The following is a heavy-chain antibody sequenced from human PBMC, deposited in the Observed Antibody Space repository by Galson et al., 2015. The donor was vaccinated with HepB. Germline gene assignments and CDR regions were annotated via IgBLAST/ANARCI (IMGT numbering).Heavy chain of an antibody. CDR1: GYIFTNYA. CDR2: INAGYGNT. V-gene: IGHV1-3*01. Sequence: SVKVSCKASGYIFTNYAMHWVRQAPGQRLEWMGWINAGYGNTKYSQKFQGRVTITRDTSASTAYMELSSLRYEDTAVFYCARVEGRYCTSTSCRDYGMDVWGQGTTVTVSS. J-gene: IGHJ6*02. CDR3: ARVEGRYCTSTSCRDYGMDV. D-gene: IGHD2-2*01.